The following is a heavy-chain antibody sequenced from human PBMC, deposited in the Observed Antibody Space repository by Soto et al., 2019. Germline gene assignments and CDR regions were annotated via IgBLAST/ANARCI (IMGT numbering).Heavy chain of an antibody. V-gene: IGHV4-61*01. Sequence: QVQLQESGPGLVKPSETLSLTCTVSGGSFKSGSYSWSWIGQPPGKGLEWIGYVYHTGRTSYNPSLKSRVSISMYTSKNQFSLNLDSVTAADTAVYFCARDFAYFDSWGQGTLVTVSS. CDR3: ARDFAYFDS. D-gene: IGHD3-3*01. J-gene: IGHJ4*02. CDR1: GGSFKSGSYS. CDR2: VYHTGRT.